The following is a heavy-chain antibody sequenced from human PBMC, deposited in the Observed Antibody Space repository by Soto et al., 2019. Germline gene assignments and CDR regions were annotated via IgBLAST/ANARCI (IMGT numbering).Heavy chain of an antibody. CDR1: GGTFSSYT. Sequence: EASVKVSCKASGGTFSSYTISWVRQAPGQGLEWMGRIIPILGIANYAQKFQGRVTITADKSTSTAYMELSSLRSEDTAVYYCARWGYCSGGSCYGMSAFDIWGQGTMVTVSS. CDR3: ARWGYCSGGSCYGMSAFDI. D-gene: IGHD2-15*01. J-gene: IGHJ3*02. V-gene: IGHV1-69*02. CDR2: IIPILGIA.